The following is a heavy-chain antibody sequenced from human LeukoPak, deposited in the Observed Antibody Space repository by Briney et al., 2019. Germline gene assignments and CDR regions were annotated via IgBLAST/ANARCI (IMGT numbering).Heavy chain of an antibody. CDR3: ARDRVHLVSTTGYYYMDV. CDR2: ISYDGSNK. V-gene: IGHV3-30*01. Sequence: PGRSLRLSCAASGFTFSSYAMHWVRQAPGKGLEWVAVISYDGSNKYYADSVKGRFTISRDNSKNTLYLQMNSLRAEDTAVYYCARDRVHLVSTTGYYYMDVWGKGTTVTASS. D-gene: IGHD1-1*01. J-gene: IGHJ6*03. CDR1: GFTFSSYA.